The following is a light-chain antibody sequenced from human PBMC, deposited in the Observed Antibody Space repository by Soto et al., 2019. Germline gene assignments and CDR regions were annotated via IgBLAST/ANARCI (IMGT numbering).Light chain of an antibody. Sequence: EIVLTQSPGTLSLSPGGRATLSCRASQSVSSSYLAWYQQKPGQAPRLLIYGASSRATGIPDRFSGSGSGTDFTLTISGLEPEDFAVYYCQQYHRSHVTFGQGTKVEIK. CDR3: QQYHRSHVT. CDR1: QSVSSSY. V-gene: IGKV3-20*01. CDR2: GAS. J-gene: IGKJ1*01.